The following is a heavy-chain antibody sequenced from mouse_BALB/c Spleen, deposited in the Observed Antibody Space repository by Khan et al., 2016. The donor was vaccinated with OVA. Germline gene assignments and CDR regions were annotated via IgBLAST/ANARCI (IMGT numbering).Heavy chain of an antibody. CDR2: ISYSGVT. CDR1: GYSITSGYA. D-gene: IGHD1-1*01. V-gene: IGHV3-2*02. CDR3: ARGNYYGYYYDY. Sequence: EVQLVESGPGLVKPSQSLSLTCTVTGYSITSGYAWNWIRQFPGNKLEWMGYISYSGVTSYTPSLKSRISFTRDTSKNPFFMQLTSVTTEDTATYYCARGNYYGYYYDYWGQGTTLTVSS. J-gene: IGHJ2*01.